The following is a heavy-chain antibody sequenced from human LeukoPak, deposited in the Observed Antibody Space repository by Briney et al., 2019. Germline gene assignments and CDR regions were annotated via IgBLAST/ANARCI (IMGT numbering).Heavy chain of an antibody. D-gene: IGHD2-2*01. CDR1: GYTFTGYY. CDR2: INPNSGGT. Sequence: ASVKVSCKASGYTFTGYYMHWVRQAPGQGLEWMGWINPNSGGTNYAQKLQGRVTMARDTSISTAYMELSRLRSDDTAVYYCARVVPAARTTVGYWGQGTLVTVSS. CDR3: ARVVPAARTTVGY. V-gene: IGHV1-2*02. J-gene: IGHJ4*02.